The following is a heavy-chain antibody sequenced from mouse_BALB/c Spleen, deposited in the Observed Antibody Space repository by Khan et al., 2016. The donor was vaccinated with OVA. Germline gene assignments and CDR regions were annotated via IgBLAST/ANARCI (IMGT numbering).Heavy chain of an antibody. V-gene: IGHV2-6-5*01. CDR2: IWGGGST. CDR1: GFSLSDYG. J-gene: IGHJ4*01. Sequence: QVQLKDSGPGLVAPSQNLSITCTVSGFSLSDYGVSWIRQPPGRGLEWLGVIWGGGSTYYNSALRSRLTISKDNSKSQVFLKMSSLQSDDTAMFYCAKGVWSYYYTLDYWGQGTSVTVSS. CDR3: AKGVWSYYYTLDY.